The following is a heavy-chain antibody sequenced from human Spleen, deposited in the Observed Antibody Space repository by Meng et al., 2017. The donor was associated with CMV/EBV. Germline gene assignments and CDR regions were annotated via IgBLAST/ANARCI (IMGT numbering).Heavy chain of an antibody. Sequence: GESLKISCTASGFIFGDYLMGWVRQAPGKGLEWVGFIRSKAYGGTTEYAASVKGRFTISRDDSKSIAYLQMNSLKTEDTAVYYCNYYDSSGYSNAFDIWGQGTMVTVSS. J-gene: IGHJ3*02. CDR1: GFIFGDYL. D-gene: IGHD3-22*01. CDR3: NYYDSSGYSNAFDI. V-gene: IGHV3-49*04. CDR2: IRSKAYGGTT.